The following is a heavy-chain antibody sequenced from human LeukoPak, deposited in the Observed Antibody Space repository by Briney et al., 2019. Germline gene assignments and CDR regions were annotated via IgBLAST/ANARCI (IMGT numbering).Heavy chain of an antibody. CDR1: GFTFSSYS. CDR3: ARVEVGGPSGYDFDY. J-gene: IGHJ4*02. Sequence: GGSLRLSCAASGFTFSSYSMNWVRQAPGKGLEWVSSISSSSSYIYYADSVKGRFTISRDNAKNSLYLQMNSLRAEDTAVYYWARVEVGGPSGYDFDYWGQGTLVTVSS. CDR2: ISSSSSYI. D-gene: IGHD5-12*01. V-gene: IGHV3-21*01.